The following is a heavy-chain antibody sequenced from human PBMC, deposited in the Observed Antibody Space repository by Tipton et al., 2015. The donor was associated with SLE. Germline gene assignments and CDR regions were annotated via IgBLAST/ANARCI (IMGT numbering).Heavy chain of an antibody. CDR2: IYHTGST. Sequence: TLSLTCVVSGGSISSSNWWSWVRQTPGKGLEWIGEIYHTGSTNYNPSPKSRVTISVDTSKNQFSLKLNSVTAADTAVYYCARGVPSGYDLGYFYYGMDVWGQGTTVTVSS. D-gene: IGHD5-12*01. J-gene: IGHJ6*02. CDR1: GGSISSSNW. CDR3: ARGVPSGYDLGYFYYGMDV. V-gene: IGHV4-4*02.